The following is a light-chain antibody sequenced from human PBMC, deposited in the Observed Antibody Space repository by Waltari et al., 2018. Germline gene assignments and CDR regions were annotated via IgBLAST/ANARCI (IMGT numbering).Light chain of an antibody. Sequence: SYVLTQPPSVSVAPGQPAKITCEGNNIGAKSVHWYQQRPGQAPVLVVFDDSDRPSGIPERFSGANSWNTATLTITRVEAGDEADYYCQVWDSTSDHRVFGGGTKLTVL. J-gene: IGLJ3*02. CDR3: QVWDSTSDHRV. V-gene: IGLV3-21*02. CDR2: DDS. CDR1: NIGAKS.